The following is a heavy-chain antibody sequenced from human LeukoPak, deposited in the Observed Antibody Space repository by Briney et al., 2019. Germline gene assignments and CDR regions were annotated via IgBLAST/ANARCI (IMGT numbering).Heavy chain of an antibody. CDR3: ARDAPYYYDSSGYYYYYGMDV. CDR2: ITAYNGNT. CDR1: GYTFTSYG. V-gene: IGHV1-18*01. Sequence: ASVKVSCKASGYTFTSYGISWVRQAPGQGLEWMGWITAYNGNTNYAQKLQGRVTMTTETSTSTAYMELRSLRSDDTAVYYCARDAPYYYDSSGYYYYYGMDVWGQGTTVTVSS. D-gene: IGHD3-22*01. J-gene: IGHJ6*02.